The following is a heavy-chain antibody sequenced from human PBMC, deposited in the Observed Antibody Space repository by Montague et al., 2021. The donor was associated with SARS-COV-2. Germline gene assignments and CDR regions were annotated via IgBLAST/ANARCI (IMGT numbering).Heavy chain of an antibody. D-gene: IGHD3-22*01. V-gene: IGHV4-4*02. CDR1: GDSLSNSNW. J-gene: IGHJ4*02. Sequence: SETLSLTCTVFGDSLSNSNWWTCVRQSPGRGLWWIGEIFRSGDSXYNPSLKSRVTMSVDMSRNQFSLSLSNVTAADTAIYYCVRGGTMTVVVFDYWGQGTLVTVSS. CDR2: IFRSGDS. CDR3: VRGGTMTVVVFDY.